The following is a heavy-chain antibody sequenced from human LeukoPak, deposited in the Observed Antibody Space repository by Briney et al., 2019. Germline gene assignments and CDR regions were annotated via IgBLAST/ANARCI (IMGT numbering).Heavy chain of an antibody. J-gene: IGHJ6*03. V-gene: IGHV4-59*01. CDR2: IYYSGST. CDR1: GGSISSYY. D-gene: IGHD3-10*01. CDR3: AASKKYGSGSYYVYYMDV. Sequence: SETLSLTCTVSGGSISSYYWSWIRQPPGKGLEWIGYIYYSGSTNYNPSLKSRVTISVDTSKNQFSLKLSSVTAADTAVYYCAASKKYGSGSYYVYYMDVWGKGTTVTISS.